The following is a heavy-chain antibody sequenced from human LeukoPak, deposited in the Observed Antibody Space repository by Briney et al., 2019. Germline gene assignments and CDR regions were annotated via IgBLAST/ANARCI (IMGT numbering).Heavy chain of an antibody. Sequence: KTSETLSLTCTVSGGSISSYYWSWIRQPPGKRLEWIGYIYHSGSTNYNSSLKSRVTISVDTSKNQFSLKLSSVTAADTAVYYRARHAAFAEYQSHLTHFDYWGQGTLVTVSS. D-gene: IGHD2-2*01. CDR1: GGSISSYY. CDR2: IYHSGST. J-gene: IGHJ4*02. CDR3: ARHAAFAEYQSHLTHFDY. V-gene: IGHV4-59*08.